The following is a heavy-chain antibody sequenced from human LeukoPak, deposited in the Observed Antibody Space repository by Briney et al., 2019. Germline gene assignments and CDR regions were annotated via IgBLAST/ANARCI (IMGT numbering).Heavy chain of an antibody. J-gene: IGHJ3*02. CDR1: GGSISSSSYY. Sequence: PSETLSLTCTVSGGSISSSSYYWGWIRQPPGKGLEWIGSIYHSGSTYYNPSLKSRVTISVDTSKNQFSLKLSSVTAADTAVYYCARDLGGIGAFDIWGQGTMVTVSS. V-gene: IGHV4-39*02. CDR2: IYHSGST. CDR3: ARDLGGIGAFDI. D-gene: IGHD3-16*01.